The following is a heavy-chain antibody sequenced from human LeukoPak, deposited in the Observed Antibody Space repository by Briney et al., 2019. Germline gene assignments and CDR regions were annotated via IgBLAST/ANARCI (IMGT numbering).Heavy chain of an antibody. CDR3: ARGYRNWNDKVLAY. CDR1: GYTFSLYY. J-gene: IGHJ4*02. CDR2: INPNSGGT. V-gene: IGHV1-2*02. Sequence: VASVKVSCKASGYTFSLYYLHWVRQAPGQGLEWMGWINPNSGGTNYAQKFQGRVTMTRDTSISTAYMELSRLRSDDMAVYYCARGYRNWNDKVLAYWGQGTLVTVSS. D-gene: IGHD1-1*01.